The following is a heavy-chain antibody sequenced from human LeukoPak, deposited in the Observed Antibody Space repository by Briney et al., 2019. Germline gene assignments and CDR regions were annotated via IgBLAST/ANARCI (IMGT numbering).Heavy chain of an antibody. Sequence: GGSLRLSCAASGFTFSNYGMHWVRQAPGKGLEWVAVIPYDGSNKYYADSVKGRSTISRDTSKYTLYLQMNSLRTEDTAVYYCAKDQSGDCYYDYWGQGTLVTVSS. J-gene: IGHJ4*02. CDR2: IPYDGSNK. CDR1: GFTFSNYG. V-gene: IGHV3-30*18. D-gene: IGHD2-21*02. CDR3: AKDQSGDCYYDY.